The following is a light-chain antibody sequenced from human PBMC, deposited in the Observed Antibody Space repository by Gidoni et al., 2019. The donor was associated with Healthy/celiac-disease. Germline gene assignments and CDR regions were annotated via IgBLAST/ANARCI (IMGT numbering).Light chain of an antibody. J-gene: IGLJ2*01. CDR3: SSYTSSSTLV. CDR1: SSDVGGYNY. CDR2: EVS. V-gene: IGLV2-14*01. Sequence: QSALPQPASVSGPPGTSITISCTGTSSDVGGYNYVSWYQQHPGKAPKLMIYEVSNRPSGVSNRFSGSKSGNTASLTISGLQAEDEADYYCSSYTSSSTLVFGGGTKLTVL.